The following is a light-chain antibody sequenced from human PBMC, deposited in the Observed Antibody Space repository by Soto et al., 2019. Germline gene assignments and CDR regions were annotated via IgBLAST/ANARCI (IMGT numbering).Light chain of an antibody. V-gene: IGLV1-40*01. CDR2: GNN. Sequence: QSVLTQPPSVSGAPGQRVTISCTGSSSNIGAGYDVHWYQQLPGTAPKLLIFGNNNRPSGVPDRFSGSKSGTSASLAITGLEAEDEADYYCQSYDSSVSGWVFGGGTKLTFL. CDR3: QSYDSSVSGWV. CDR1: SSNIGAGYD. J-gene: IGLJ3*02.